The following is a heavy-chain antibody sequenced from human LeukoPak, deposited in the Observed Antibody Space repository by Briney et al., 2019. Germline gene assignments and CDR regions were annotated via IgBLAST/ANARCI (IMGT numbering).Heavy chain of an antibody. V-gene: IGHV1-2*02. CDR2: INPNDGDT. D-gene: IGHD2-2*01. CDR3: ARANFLYCSSTTCLFDY. Sequence: ASMKVSCKASGYTFTDYYMHWVRQAPGQGFEWMGWINPNDGDTNYAQKFQGRVTMTRDTSISTAHMEVSRLRSDDTAVYYCARANFLYCSSTTCLFDYWGQGTLVTVSS. CDR1: GYTFTDYY. J-gene: IGHJ4*02.